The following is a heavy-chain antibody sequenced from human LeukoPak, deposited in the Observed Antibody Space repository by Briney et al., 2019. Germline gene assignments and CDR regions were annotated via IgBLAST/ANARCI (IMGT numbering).Heavy chain of an antibody. D-gene: IGHD6-13*01. CDR1: GYTFTGYY. CDR3: ARVAAAGTQWDY. CDR2: INPNSGGT. Sequence: ASVKVSCKASGYTFTGYYMHWVRQAPGQGLEWMGRINPNSGGTNYAQKFQGRVTMTRDTSISTAYMELSRLRSDDTAAYYCARVAAAGTQWDYWGQGTLVTVSS. V-gene: IGHV1-2*06. J-gene: IGHJ4*02.